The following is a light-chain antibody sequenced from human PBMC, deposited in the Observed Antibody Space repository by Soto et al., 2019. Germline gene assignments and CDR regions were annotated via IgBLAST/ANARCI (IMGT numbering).Light chain of an antibody. CDR3: HQRSTCQFT. CDR1: QSISSY. Sequence: EIVLTQSPATLSLSPGERATLSCRASQSISSYLAWYQQNPDQATPLLIYDASKGAACIPARCSGSGCATDFPLSISILEPEDFVVYYCHQRSTCQFTFVPGTKVDIK. CDR2: DAS. V-gene: IGKV3-11*01. J-gene: IGKJ3*01.